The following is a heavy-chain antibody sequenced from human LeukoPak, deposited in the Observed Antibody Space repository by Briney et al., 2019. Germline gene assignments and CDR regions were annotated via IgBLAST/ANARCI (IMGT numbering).Heavy chain of an antibody. D-gene: IGHD3/OR15-3a*01. CDR2: ISGSGGST. J-gene: IGHJ6*03. CDR1: GFTFSDYY. V-gene: IGHV3-23*01. CDR3: ATRGLYYYYMDV. Sequence: GGSLRLSCAASGFTFSDYYMSWVRQAPGKGLEWVSAISGSGGSTYYADSVKGRFTISRDNSKNTLYLQMNSLRAEDTAVYYCATRGLYYYYMDVWGKGTTVTVSS.